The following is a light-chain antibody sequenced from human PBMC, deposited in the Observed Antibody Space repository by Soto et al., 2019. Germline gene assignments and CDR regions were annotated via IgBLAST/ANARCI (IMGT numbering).Light chain of an antibody. CDR3: QQYGSSLSIT. CDR1: QSVSSSY. J-gene: IGKJ5*01. CDR2: GAS. V-gene: IGKV3-20*01. Sequence: EIVLTQSPAILSVSPGERATLSCRASQSVSSSYLAWYQQKPGQAPRLLIYGASSRATGIPDRFSGSGSGTDFTLTISRLEPEDFAVYYCQQYGSSLSITFGQGTRLEIK.